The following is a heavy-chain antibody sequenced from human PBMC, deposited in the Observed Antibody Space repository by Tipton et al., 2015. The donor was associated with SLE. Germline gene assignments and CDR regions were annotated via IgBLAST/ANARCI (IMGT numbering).Heavy chain of an antibody. CDR2: INHSGST. D-gene: IGHD5-18*01. CDR1: GGSFSGYY. V-gene: IGHV4-34*01. CDR3: ARDRGYSYAKGAFDI. J-gene: IGHJ3*02. Sequence: TLSLTCAVYGGSFSGYYWSWIRQPPGKGLEWIGEINHSGSTNYNPSLKSRVTISVDTSKNQFSLKLSSVTAADTAVYYCARDRGYSYAKGAFDIWGQGTMVTVSS.